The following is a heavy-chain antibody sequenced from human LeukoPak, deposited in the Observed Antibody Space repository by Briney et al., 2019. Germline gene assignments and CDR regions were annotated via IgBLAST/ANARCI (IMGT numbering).Heavy chain of an antibody. CDR2: ISSNNGYI. Sequence: PGGSLRLSCAASGFSFSSYRMNWVRQAPGKGLEWVASISSNNGYIYYADSVKGRLTISRDNGENSLHLQMNSLRAEDAAVYYCARDLGTRKSIAFADWGQGTLVTVSS. J-gene: IGHJ4*02. CDR3: ARDLGTRKSIAFAD. V-gene: IGHV3-21*01. CDR1: GFSFSSYR. D-gene: IGHD6-6*01.